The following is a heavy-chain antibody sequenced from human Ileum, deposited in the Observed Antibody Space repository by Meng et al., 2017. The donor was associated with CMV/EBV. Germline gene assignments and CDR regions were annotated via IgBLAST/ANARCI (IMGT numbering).Heavy chain of an antibody. D-gene: IGHD2-2*01. CDR1: GYTFTSYD. CDR3: AREPPIHIVVVPAALFSWFDP. J-gene: IGHJ5*02. V-gene: IGHV1-69*04. Sequence: SVKVSCKASGYTFTSYDINWVRQAPGQGLEWMGRIIPILGIANYAQKFQGRVTITADKSTSTAYMELSSLRSEDTAVYYCAREPPIHIVVVPAALFSWFDPWGQGTRVTGYS. CDR2: IIPILGIA.